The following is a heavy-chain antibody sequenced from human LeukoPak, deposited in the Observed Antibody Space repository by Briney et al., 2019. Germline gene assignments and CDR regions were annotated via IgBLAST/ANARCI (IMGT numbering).Heavy chain of an antibody. V-gene: IGHV4-59*01. D-gene: IGHD5-12*01. CDR3: ARRRRGYSGYENWFDP. CDR2: IYYSGST. Sequence: SETLSLTCTVSGGSLSSYYWSWIRQPPGKGLEWIGYIYYSGSTNYNPSLKSRVTISADTSKNQFSLKLSSVTAADTAVYYCARRRRGYSGYENWFDPWGQGTLVTVSS. J-gene: IGHJ5*02. CDR1: GGSLSSYY.